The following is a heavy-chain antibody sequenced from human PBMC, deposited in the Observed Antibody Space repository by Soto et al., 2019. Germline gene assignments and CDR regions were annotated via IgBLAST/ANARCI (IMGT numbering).Heavy chain of an antibody. CDR2: IYYSGST. D-gene: IGHD2-15*01. CDR1: GGSISSYY. Sequence: SETLSLTCTVSGGSISSYYWSWIRQPPGKGLEWIGYIYYSGSTNYNPSLKSRVTISVDTSKNQFSLKLSSVTAADTAVYYCARRGCSGGSCYTNWGQGTLDTVSS. J-gene: IGHJ4*02. V-gene: IGHV4-59*08. CDR3: ARRGCSGGSCYTN.